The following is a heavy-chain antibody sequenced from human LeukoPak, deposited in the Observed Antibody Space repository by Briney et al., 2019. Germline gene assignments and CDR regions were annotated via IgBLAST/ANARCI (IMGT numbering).Heavy chain of an antibody. CDR2: IYSGGST. J-gene: IGHJ4*02. D-gene: IGHD5-18*01. V-gene: IGHV3-53*01. CDR3: AGRLTGYSSGYVH. Sequence: GGSLRLSCAASGFTVSSNYMSWVRQAPGKGLEWVSVIYSGGSTYYADSVKGRFTISRDNSKNTLYLQMNSLRVEDTAVYYCAGRLTGYSSGYVHWGQGTLVTVSS. CDR1: GFTVSSNY.